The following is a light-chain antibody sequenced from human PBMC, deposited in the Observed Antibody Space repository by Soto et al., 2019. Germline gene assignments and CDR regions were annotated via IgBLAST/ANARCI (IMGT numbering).Light chain of an antibody. Sequence: EVVLTQSPCTLSLSPGERATLSCRASQSIRSSLVWYQQKPGQAPRLLIYDASIRAPGIPARFSGSGSGTEFTLTISSLQPDDFATYYCQQYNSSPLTFGGGTKVDIK. CDR3: QQYNSSPLT. CDR2: DAS. J-gene: IGKJ4*01. V-gene: IGKV3-11*01. CDR1: QSIRSS.